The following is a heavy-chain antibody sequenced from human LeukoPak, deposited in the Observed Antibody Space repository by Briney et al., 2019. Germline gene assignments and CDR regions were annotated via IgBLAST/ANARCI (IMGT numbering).Heavy chain of an antibody. CDR1: GYTFTSYD. CDR3: ARLSSHYGDYKVDP. D-gene: IGHD4-17*01. V-gene: IGHV1-8*02. Sequence: ASVKVSCKSSGYTFTSYDINWVRQATGQGLEWMGWMNPHSGKTGYAQNFQGRVTMTRDTSISTAYMELSSLRSEDTAVYYCARLSSHYGDYKVDPWGQGTLVTVSS. J-gene: IGHJ5*02. CDR2: MNPHSGKT.